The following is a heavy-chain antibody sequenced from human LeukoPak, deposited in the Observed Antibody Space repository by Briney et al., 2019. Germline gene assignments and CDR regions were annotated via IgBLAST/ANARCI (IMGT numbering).Heavy chain of an antibody. J-gene: IGHJ4*02. CDR3: ASGWYPESFDY. V-gene: IGHV4-4*07. CDR2: IYTSGST. D-gene: IGHD6-19*01. Sequence: PETLSLTCTVSGGSISSYYWSWIRQPPGKGLEWIGRIYTSGSTNYNPSLKSRVTMSVDTSKNQFSLKLSSVTAADTAVYYCASGWYPESFDYWGQGTLVTVSS. CDR1: GGSISSYY.